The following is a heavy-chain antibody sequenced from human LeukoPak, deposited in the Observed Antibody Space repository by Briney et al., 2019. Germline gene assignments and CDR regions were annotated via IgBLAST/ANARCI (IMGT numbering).Heavy chain of an antibody. Sequence: GGSLRLSCAASGFTFSSYSMNWVRQAPGKGLEWVSSISSSSSYIYYVDSVKGRFTISRDNAKNSLSLQMNSLRAEDTAVYYCARTGYDSSGYYSDYWGQGTLVTVSS. J-gene: IGHJ4*02. D-gene: IGHD3-22*01. CDR3: ARTGYDSSGYYSDY. CDR1: GFTFSSYS. CDR2: ISSSSSYI. V-gene: IGHV3-21*01.